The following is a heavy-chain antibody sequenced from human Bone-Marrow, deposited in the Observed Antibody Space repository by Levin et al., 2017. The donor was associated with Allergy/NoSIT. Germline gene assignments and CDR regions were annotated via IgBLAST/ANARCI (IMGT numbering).Heavy chain of an antibody. CDR1: GILFSSYD. CDR2: ISAGGNYI. CDR3: ASWAMYHYDRSAFDYFYYAMVV. V-gene: IGHV3-21*01. J-gene: IGHJ6*02. Sequence: GGSLRLSCAASGILFSSYDMNWVRQAPGKGLEWVSSISAGGNYIYYADSVKGRFTISRDNAKNSLFLQMNSLRAEDTAVYYCASWAMYHYDRSAFDYFYYAMVVWGQGTTVTVSS. D-gene: IGHD3-22*01.